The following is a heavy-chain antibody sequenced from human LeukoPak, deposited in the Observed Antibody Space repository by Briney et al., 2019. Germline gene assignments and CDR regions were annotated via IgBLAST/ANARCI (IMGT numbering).Heavy chain of an antibody. D-gene: IGHD6-6*01. V-gene: IGHV1-24*01. J-gene: IGHJ4*02. CDR1: GYTLTELS. CDR3: ATLPYSSSPVDY. Sequence: GASVKVSCKVSGYTLTELSMHWVRQAPGKGLEWMEGFDPEDGETIYAQKFQGRVTMTEDTSTDTAYMELSSLRSEDTAVYYCATLPYSSSPVDYWGQGTLVTVSS. CDR2: FDPEDGET.